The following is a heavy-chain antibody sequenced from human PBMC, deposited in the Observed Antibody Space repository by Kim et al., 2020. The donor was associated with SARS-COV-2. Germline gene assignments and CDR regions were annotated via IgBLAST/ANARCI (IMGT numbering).Heavy chain of an antibody. Sequence: GGSLRLSCAASGFPFSTYAMGWVRQAPGKGLEWVSDISDSGDSTYYADSVKGRFTISRDNSKNTLYLQMNSLRAEDTAVYYCAKPQGAGSYYNGIDYWGQGTLVTVSS. CDR2: ISDSGDST. CDR1: GFPFSTYA. J-gene: IGHJ4*02. D-gene: IGHD3-10*01. CDR3: AKPQGAGSYYNGIDY. V-gene: IGHV3-23*01.